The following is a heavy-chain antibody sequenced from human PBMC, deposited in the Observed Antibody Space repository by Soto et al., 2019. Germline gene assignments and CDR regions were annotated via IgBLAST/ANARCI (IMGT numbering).Heavy chain of an antibody. CDR2: IYYSGST. CDR3: ARGVKYDYIWGSYRPTIFDY. CDR1: GGSISSYY. J-gene: IGHJ4*02. D-gene: IGHD3-16*02. V-gene: IGHV4-59*01. Sequence: SETLSLTCTVSGGSISSYYWSWIRQPPGKGLEWIGYIYYSGSTNYNPSLKSRVTISVDTSKNQFSLKLSSVTAADTAVCYCARGVKYDYIWGSYRPTIFDYWGQGTLVTVSS.